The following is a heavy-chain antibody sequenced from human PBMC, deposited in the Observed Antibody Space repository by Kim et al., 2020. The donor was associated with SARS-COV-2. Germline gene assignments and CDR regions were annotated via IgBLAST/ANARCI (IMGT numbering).Heavy chain of an antibody. Sequence: SEKYYVDSVKGRFTISRDNTKNSVYLQMSSLGAEDTAMYYCTRGGGEFDPWGQGTLVIVSS. V-gene: IGHV3-7*03. J-gene: IGHJ5*02. D-gene: IGHD3-10*01. CDR2: SEK. CDR3: TRGGGEFDP.